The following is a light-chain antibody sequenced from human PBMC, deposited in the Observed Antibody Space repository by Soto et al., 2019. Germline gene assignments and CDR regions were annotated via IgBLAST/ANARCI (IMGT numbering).Light chain of an antibody. V-gene: IGKV3D-15*01. CDR2: DAS. CDR1: QSVDND. CDR3: QQYNNWPLT. J-gene: IGKJ4*01. Sequence: EIVMTQSPATLSVSPGDRATLSCRASQSVDNDLAWYQQKPGQPPRLLIYDASTRATGIPARFSGSQSGTEFTLTISRLLSEDFAVYFCQQYNNWPLTFGGGTKVETK.